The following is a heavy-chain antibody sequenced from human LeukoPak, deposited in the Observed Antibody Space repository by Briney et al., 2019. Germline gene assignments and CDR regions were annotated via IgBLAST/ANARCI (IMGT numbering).Heavy chain of an antibody. J-gene: IGHJ3*02. CDR2: ISYDGSNK. CDR3: AKDLNDSSGYGLDDAFDI. Sequence: GGSLRLSCAASGFTLSSYGMHWVRQAPGKGLEWVAVISYDGSNKYHADSVKGRFTISRDNSKNTLYLQMNSLRAEDTAVYYCAKDLNDSSGYGLDDAFDIWGQGTMVTVSS. V-gene: IGHV3-30*18. D-gene: IGHD3-22*01. CDR1: GFTLSSYG.